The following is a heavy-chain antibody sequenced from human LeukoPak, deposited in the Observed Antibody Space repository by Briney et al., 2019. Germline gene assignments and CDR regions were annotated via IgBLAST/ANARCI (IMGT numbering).Heavy chain of an antibody. CDR2: ISAYNGNT. CDR3: AREIYYYDSSGYYYAPTPYFDY. J-gene: IGHJ4*02. D-gene: IGHD3-22*01. V-gene: IGHV1-18*01. Sequence: GASVKVSCKASGYTFTSYGISWVRQAPGQGLEWMGWISAYNGNTNYAQKLQGRVTMTTDTSTSTAYKELRSLRSDDTAVYYCAREIYYYDSSGYYYAPTPYFDYWGQGTLVTVSS. CDR1: GYTFTSYG.